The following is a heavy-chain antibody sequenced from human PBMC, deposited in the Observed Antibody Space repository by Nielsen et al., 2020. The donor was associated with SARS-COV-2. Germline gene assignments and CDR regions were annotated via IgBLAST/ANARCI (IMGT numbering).Heavy chain of an antibody. D-gene: IGHD3-9*01. CDR3: TRHITADYDILTGYSTYYFDY. CDR2: IRSKANSYAT. V-gene: IGHV3-73*01. J-gene: IGHJ4*02. CDR1: GFTFSGSA. Sequence: GGSLRLSCAVSGFTFSGSALHWVRQASGKGLEWVGRIRSKANSYATAYAASVKGRFTISRDDSKNTAYLQMNSLKTEDTAVYYCTRHITADYDILTGYSTYYFDYWGQGTLVTVSS.